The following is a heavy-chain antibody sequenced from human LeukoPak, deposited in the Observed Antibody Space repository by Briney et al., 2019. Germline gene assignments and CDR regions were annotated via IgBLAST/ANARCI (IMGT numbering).Heavy chain of an antibody. Sequence: SETLSLTCTVSGGSISSSSYYWGWIRQPPGKGLEWIGSIYYSGSTYYNPSLKGRVTISVDTSKNQFSLKLSSVTAADTAVYYCARGLIIGTTSPFDYWGQGTLVTVSS. CDR3: ARGLIIGTTSPFDY. D-gene: IGHD1-7*01. J-gene: IGHJ4*02. CDR1: GGSISSSSYY. CDR2: IYYSGST. V-gene: IGHV4-39*07.